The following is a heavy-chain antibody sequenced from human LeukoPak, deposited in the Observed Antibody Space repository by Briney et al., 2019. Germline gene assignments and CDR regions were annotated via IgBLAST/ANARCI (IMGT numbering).Heavy chain of an antibody. CDR1: GFTFSTYT. CDR3: ARVSLDLTWYSSSWWGGDYFDY. V-gene: IGHV3-23*01. Sequence: GGSLRLSCAASGFTFSTYTMSWVRQAPGKGLEWVSGIYGNGARMFYADSVKGRFTISRDNAKNTLYLQMNSLRAEDTAVYYCARVSLDLTWYSSSWWGGDYFDYWGQGTLVTVSS. D-gene: IGHD6-13*01. CDR2: IYGNGARM. J-gene: IGHJ4*02.